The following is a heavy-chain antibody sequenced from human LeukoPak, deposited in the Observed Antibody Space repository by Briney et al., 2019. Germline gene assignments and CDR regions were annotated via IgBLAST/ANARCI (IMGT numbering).Heavy chain of an antibody. V-gene: IGHV4-4*07. CDR2: IYASWST. J-gene: IGHJ3*02. CDR3: ARELSSGYYLAFDI. CDR1: GGSISSYY. D-gene: IGHD3-22*01. Sequence: SETLSLTCTVSGGSISSYYWSWLRQPAGKGLEWIGRIYASWSTNYNPSLKSRVTMSVDTSKNQFSLKLSSVTAADTAVYYCARELSSGYYLAFDIWGQGTMVTVSS.